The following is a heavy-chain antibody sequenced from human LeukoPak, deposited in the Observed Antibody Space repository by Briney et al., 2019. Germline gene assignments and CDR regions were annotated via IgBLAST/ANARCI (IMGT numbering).Heavy chain of an antibody. CDR2: IYTSGST. J-gene: IGHJ4*02. CDR1: GGSISSGSYY. V-gene: IGHV4-61*02. CDR3: ASTRPKDAAVDY. Sequence: ASQTLSLTCTVSGGSISSGSYYWSWIQQPAGKGLEWIGRIYTSGSTNYNPSLKSRVTISVDTSKNQFSLKLSSVTAADTAVYYCASTRPKDAAVDYWGQGTLVTVSS. D-gene: IGHD2-15*01.